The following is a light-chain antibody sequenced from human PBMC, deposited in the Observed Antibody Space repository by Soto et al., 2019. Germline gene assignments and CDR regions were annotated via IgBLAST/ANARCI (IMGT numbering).Light chain of an antibody. Sequence: ELVLAQSPATLSLSPGERATLSCRASQSVSIYLAWYQQKPGQAPRLLIYDASNRATGIPARFSGSGSGTDFTLTIGCLQSEDLATYYCKKYYTYPWTVGNGTKVDIK. CDR1: QSVSIY. CDR2: DAS. J-gene: IGKJ1*01. CDR3: KKYYTYPWT. V-gene: IGKV3-11*01.